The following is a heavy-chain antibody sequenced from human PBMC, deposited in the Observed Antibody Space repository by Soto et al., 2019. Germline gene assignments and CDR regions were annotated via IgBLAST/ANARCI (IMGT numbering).Heavy chain of an antibody. V-gene: IGHV1-69*01. J-gene: IGHJ5*02. CDR1: GGTFSSYA. D-gene: IGHD2-21*02. CDR2: IIPIFGTA. Sequence: QVQLVQSGAEVKKPGSSVKVSCKASGGTFSSYAISWVRQAPGQGLEWMGGIIPIFGTATYAQKFQGRVTITADESTSTAYMELSSLRSEDTAVYYCARVAEGPVVVTAMIWFDPWGQGTLVTVSS. CDR3: ARVAEGPVVVTAMIWFDP.